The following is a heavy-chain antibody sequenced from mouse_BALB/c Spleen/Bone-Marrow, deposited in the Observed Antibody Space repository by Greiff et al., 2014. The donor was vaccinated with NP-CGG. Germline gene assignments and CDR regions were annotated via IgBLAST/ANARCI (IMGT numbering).Heavy chain of an antibody. CDR3: TRMYYNYYAMDY. V-gene: IGHV1S126*01. D-gene: IGHD1-3*01. CDR1: GYTFINYW. Sequence: VQVVESGAELVRPGASVKVSCKASGYTFINYWINWVRQRPGQGLEWIGNIYPSDSYTNYNQKFKDKATLTVDKSSGTAYMQLSSPTSEDSAVYYCTRMYYNYYAMDYWGQGTSVTVSS. J-gene: IGHJ4*01. CDR2: IYPSDSYT.